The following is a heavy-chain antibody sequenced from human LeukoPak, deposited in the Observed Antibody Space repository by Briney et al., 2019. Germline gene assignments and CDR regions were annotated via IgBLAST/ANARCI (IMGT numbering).Heavy chain of an antibody. CDR1: GGSISSSSYY. V-gene: IGHV4-39*01. CDR3: ARHFATFGGSGWFDP. CDR2: IYYSGST. D-gene: IGHD3-10*01. Sequence: SETLSLTCTVSGGSISSSSYYWGWIRQPPGKGLEWIGSIYYSGSTYYNPSLKSRVTISVDTSKNQFSLKLASVTAADTAVYYCARHFATFGGSGWFDPWGQGTLVTVSS. J-gene: IGHJ5*02.